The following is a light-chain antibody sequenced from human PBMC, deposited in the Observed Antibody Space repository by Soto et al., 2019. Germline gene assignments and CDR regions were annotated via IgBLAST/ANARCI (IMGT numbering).Light chain of an antibody. CDR2: GAS. CDR1: QSVSSNY. V-gene: IGKV3-20*01. J-gene: IGKJ3*01. CDR3: QQYGSSPGCT. Sequence: IVLTQSPGTLSLSPGERATLSCRASQSVSSNYLAWYQQKPGQDPRLLIYGASSRATGNPDRFSGSGSVTDFTLTISRLEPEDFAVYYCQQYGSSPGCTFGPGTKVDIK.